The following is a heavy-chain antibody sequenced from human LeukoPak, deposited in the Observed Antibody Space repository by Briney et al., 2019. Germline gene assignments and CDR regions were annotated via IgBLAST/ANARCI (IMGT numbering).Heavy chain of an antibody. Sequence: EASVKVSCKASGYTFTSYYMHWVRQAPGQGLEWMGIINPSGGSTSYAQKFQGRVTMTRDTSTSTVYMELSSLRSEDTAVYYCARAPYVWGSYRPPWFDPWGQGTLVTVSS. J-gene: IGHJ5*02. CDR3: ARAPYVWGSYRPPWFDP. V-gene: IGHV1-46*01. CDR2: INPSGGST. D-gene: IGHD3-16*02. CDR1: GYTFTSYY.